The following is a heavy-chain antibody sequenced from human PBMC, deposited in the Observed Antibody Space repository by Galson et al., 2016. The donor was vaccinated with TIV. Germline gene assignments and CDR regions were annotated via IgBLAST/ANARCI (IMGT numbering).Heavy chain of an antibody. CDR3: ARSWSVVAPNWVDP. CDR1: GYTFTSYN. D-gene: IGHD2-2*01. CDR2: INPNSGNT. J-gene: IGHJ5*02. V-gene: IGHV1-8*02. Sequence: SVKVSCKASGYTFTSYNIYWVRQASGQGLEWMGWINPNSGNTGYAQKFQDRVTMTRNTSINTAYMELRGLRSEDTAVYYCARSWSVVAPNWVDPWGQGTLVTVSS.